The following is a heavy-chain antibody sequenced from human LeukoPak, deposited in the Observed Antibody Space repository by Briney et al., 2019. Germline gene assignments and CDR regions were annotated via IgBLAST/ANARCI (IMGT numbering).Heavy chain of an antibody. V-gene: IGHV1-3*01. J-gene: IGHJ4*02. CDR1: GHTFTSYA. D-gene: IGHD3-9*01. CDR2: INGGNANT. CDR3: ATQYYDILTGYQYYFDY. Sequence: ASVKVSCKASGHTFTSYAMHWVRQAPGQRLERMGWINGGNANTKYSQKFQGRVTFTRDTSASTAYMELSSLRSEDTAVYYCATQYYDILTGYQYYFDYWGQGTLVTVSS.